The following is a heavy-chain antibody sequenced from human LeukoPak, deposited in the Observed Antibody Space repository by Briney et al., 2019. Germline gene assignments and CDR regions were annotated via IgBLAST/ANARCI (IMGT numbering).Heavy chain of an antibody. CDR3: AARGYSYGPTHFDY. D-gene: IGHD5-18*01. Sequence: SETLSLTCALYVGSFSGYYWSWLRQPPGQGLEWIGEINHSGSSNYNPSLKSRVTISVDTSKNQFSLKLSSVTAADTAVYYCAARGYSYGPTHFDYWGQGTLVTVSS. J-gene: IGHJ4*02. V-gene: IGHV4-34*01. CDR2: INHSGSS. CDR1: VGSFSGYY.